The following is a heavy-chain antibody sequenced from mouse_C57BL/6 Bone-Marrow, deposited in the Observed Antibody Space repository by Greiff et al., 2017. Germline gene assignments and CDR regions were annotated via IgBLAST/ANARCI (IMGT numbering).Heavy chain of an antibody. CDR3: ATLRGYFDV. J-gene: IGHJ1*03. CDR2: INPYNGGT. V-gene: IGHV1-19*01. Sequence: EVQLQQPGPVLVKPGASVKMSCKASGYTFTDYYMNWVKQSHGKSLEWIGVINPYNGGTSYNQKFKGKATLTVDKSSSTAYMELNSLTSEDSAVYYCATLRGYFDVWGTGTTVTVSS. CDR1: GYTFTDYY.